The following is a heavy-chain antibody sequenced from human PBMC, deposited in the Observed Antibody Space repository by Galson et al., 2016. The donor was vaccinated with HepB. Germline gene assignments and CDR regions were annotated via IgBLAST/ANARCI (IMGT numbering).Heavy chain of an antibody. D-gene: IGHD4/OR15-4a*01. CDR1: GDSISSEYW. Sequence: SETLSLTCAVSGDSISSEYWWSWVRHFPGKELEWIGEIYQTGTANYNPSFTRRATIPVDKSKNQFSLRLDSVTAADTAVYYCARGTLGTVATMAFDYWGQGTLVSVSS. CDR3: ARGTLGTVATMAFDY. J-gene: IGHJ4*02. V-gene: IGHV4-4*02. CDR2: IYQTGTA.